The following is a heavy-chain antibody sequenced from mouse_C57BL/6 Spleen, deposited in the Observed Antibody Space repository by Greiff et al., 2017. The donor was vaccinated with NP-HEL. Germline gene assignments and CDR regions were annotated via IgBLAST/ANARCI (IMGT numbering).Heavy chain of an antibody. J-gene: IGHJ3*01. CDR1: GYTFTSYW. Sequence: VQLQQSGAELVKPGASVKMSCKASGYTFTSYWITWVKQRPGQGLEWIGDIYPGSGSTNYNEKFKSKATLTVDTSSSTAYMQLSSLTAEDSAVYYCASDDYDEAWFAYWGQGTLVTVSA. D-gene: IGHD2-4*01. CDR2: IYPGSGST. V-gene: IGHV1-55*01. CDR3: ASDDYDEAWFAY.